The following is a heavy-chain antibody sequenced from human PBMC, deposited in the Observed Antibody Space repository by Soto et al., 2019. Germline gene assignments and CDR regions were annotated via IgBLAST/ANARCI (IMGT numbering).Heavy chain of an antibody. CDR2: INPNSGDT. Sequence: QVQLVQSGAEVKKPGASVKVSCKASGYTFTGYYMHWVRQAPGQGLEWMGCINPNSGDTNYAQKFQGWVTMNRDTSISTAYMELSRLRSDDTAVYYCARGTKYYYYGMDVWGQGTTVNVSS. CDR3: ARGTKYYYYGMDV. D-gene: IGHD2-8*01. J-gene: IGHJ6*02. V-gene: IGHV1-2*04. CDR1: GYTFTGYY.